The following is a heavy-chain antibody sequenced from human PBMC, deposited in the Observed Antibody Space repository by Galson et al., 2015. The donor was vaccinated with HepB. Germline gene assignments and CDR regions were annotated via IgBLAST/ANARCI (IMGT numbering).Heavy chain of an antibody. D-gene: IGHD1-26*01. V-gene: IGHV3-21*01. CDR3: APKGSSLGDY. J-gene: IGHJ4*02. CDR2: ISSSSSYI. CDR1: GFTFSSYS. Sequence: SLRLSCAASGFTFSSYSMNWDRQAPGKGLEWVSSISSSSSYIYYADSVKGRFTISRDNAKNSLYLQMNSLRAEDTAVYYCAPKGSSLGDYWGQGTLVTVSS.